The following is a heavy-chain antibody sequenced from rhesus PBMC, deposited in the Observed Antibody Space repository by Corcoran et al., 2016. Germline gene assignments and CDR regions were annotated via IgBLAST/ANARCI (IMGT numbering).Heavy chain of an antibody. CDR2: IYSNSEST. Sequence: QVQLQESGPGVVKPSETLSLTCAVSGGTISSVYYSWCLIRQPPGKGLEWIGGIYSNSESTNYNPSLKSRVTISKDTSKNQFSLKLSSVTATDTAVYYCARATGGFVAWGQGVLVTVSS. D-gene: IGHD2-15*01. CDR3: ARATGGFVA. V-gene: IGHV4S12*01. J-gene: IGHJ4*01. CDR1: GGTISSVYYS.